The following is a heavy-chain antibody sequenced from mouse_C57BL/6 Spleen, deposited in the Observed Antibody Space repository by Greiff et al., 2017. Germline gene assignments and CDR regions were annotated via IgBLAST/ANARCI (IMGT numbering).Heavy chain of an antibody. V-gene: IGHV1-82*01. J-gene: IGHJ4*01. CDR2: IYPGDGDT. CDR3: AREKYDYDYYAMDY. Sequence: QVQLQQSGPELVKPGASVKISCKASGYAFSSSWMNWVKQRPGKGLEWIGRIYPGDGDTNYNGKFKGKATLTADKSSSTAYMQLSSLTSEDSAVYFCAREKYDYDYYAMDYWGQGTSVTVSS. D-gene: IGHD2-4*01. CDR1: GYAFSSSW.